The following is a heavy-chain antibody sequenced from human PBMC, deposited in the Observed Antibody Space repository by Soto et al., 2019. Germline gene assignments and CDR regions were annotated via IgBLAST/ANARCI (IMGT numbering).Heavy chain of an antibody. CDR3: ARTAAAGKYYYGVDV. CDR2: IYPGDSDT. V-gene: IGHV5-51*01. D-gene: IGHD6-13*01. CDR1: GYSFTSYW. J-gene: IGHJ6*02. Sequence: PGESLKISCKGSGYSFTSYWIGWVCQMPGKGLEWMGIIYPGDSDTRYSPSFQGQVTISADKSFSTAYLQWSSLKASDTAMYYCARTAAAGKYYYGVDVWGQGTTVTVSS.